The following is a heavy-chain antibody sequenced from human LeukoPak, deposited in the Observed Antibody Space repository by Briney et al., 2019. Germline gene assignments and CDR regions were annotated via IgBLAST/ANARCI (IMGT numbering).Heavy chain of an antibody. CDR1: GFTFSSYS. V-gene: IGHV3-21*01. Sequence: PGGSLRLSCAASGFTFSSYSMSWVRQAPGKGLEWVSSISSSGSNKYYADSVKGRFTISRDNAKNSLYLQMNSLRAEDTAVYSCARGCDQTCYSTFDYWGQGILVTVSS. D-gene: IGHD2-15*01. J-gene: IGHJ4*02. CDR3: ARGCDQTCYSTFDY. CDR2: ISSSGSNK.